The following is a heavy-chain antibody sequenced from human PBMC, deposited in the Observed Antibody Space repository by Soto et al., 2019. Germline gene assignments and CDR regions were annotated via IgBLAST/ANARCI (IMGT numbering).Heavy chain of an antibody. V-gene: IGHV1-18*01. CDR1: GYTFTSYG. J-gene: IGHJ3*02. CDR2: ISAYNGNT. D-gene: IGHD6-13*01. CDR3: ARDQGIAAAGVVPAFDI. Sequence: ASVKGSCKASGYTFTSYGISWLRQAPGQGLEWMGWISAYNGNTNYAQKLQGRVTMTTDTSTSTAYMELRSLRSDDTAVYYCARDQGIAAAGVVPAFDIWGQGTMVTVSS.